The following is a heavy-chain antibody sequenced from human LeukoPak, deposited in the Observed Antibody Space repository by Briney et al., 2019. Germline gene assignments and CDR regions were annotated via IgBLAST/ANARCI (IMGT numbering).Heavy chain of an antibody. J-gene: IGHJ5*02. CDR2: ISAYNGNT. CDR1: GYTLTSYG. V-gene: IGHV1-18*01. D-gene: IGHD3-16*01. Sequence: ASVKVSCKASGYTLTSYGISWVRQAPGQGLEWIGWISAYNGNTNYAQKLQGRVTMTTDTSTSTAYMELRSLRSDDTAVYYCARLGTIRDWFDPWGQGTLVTVSS. CDR3: ARLGTIRDWFDP.